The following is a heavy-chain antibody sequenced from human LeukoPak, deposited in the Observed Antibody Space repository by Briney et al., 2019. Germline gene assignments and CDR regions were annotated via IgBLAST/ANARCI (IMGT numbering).Heavy chain of an antibody. CDR2: ISGGGGGT. CDR1: GFTFTSYA. CDR3: AAQWELLRVFDY. D-gene: IGHD1-26*01. Sequence: GGSLRLSCATSGFTFTSYAMSWVRQAPGKGLEWVSSISGGGGGTYYADSVKGRCTISRDNSKSTLYLQMSSLRVEDTAVYYCAAQWELLRVFDYWGQGALVTISS. V-gene: IGHV3-23*01. J-gene: IGHJ4*02.